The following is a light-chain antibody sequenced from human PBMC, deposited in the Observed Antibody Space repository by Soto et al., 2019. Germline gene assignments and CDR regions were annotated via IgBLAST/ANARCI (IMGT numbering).Light chain of an antibody. V-gene: IGLV2-14*01. CDR3: AVWDDSLNAAV. J-gene: IGLJ7*01. CDR1: SSDVGGYNY. CDR2: EVS. Sequence: QSVLTQPASVSGSPGQSITISCTGTSSDVGGYNYVSWYQQHPGKAPKLMIYEVSNRPSGVSNRFSGSKSGNTASLTISGLQAEDEADYYCAVWDDSLNAAVFGGGTQLTVL.